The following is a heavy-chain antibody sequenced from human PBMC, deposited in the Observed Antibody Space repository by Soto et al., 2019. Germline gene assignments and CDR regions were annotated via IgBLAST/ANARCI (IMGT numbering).Heavy chain of an antibody. CDR1: GFTFSSYS. V-gene: IGHV3-48*01. D-gene: IGHD1-1*01. CDR3: ARDLNDGLFDY. J-gene: IGHJ4*02. Sequence: EVQLVESGGGLVQPGGSLILSCAASGFTFSSYSMNRVRQAPGKGLEWVSYISSSSSTIYYAEPVKGRFTISRDNAKNSLYRQMNSLRAEDTAVYYCARDLNDGLFDYWGQGTLVSVSS. CDR2: ISSSSSTI.